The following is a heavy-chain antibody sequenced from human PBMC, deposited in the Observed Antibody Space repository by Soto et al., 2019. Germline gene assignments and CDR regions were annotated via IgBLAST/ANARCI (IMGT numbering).Heavy chain of an antibody. J-gene: IGHJ4*02. CDR2: IHSGGTT. CDR3: ARERTVAGSYYFDY. V-gene: IGHV3-66*01. Sequence: GGSLRLSCAASGFTVSSNYMSWVRQAPGKGLEWVAFIHSGGTTYYAASVKGRFTISRDNSKNTLYLQMNSLRAEDTAVYYCARERTVAGSYYFDYWGQGTLVTVSS. CDR1: GFTVSSNY. D-gene: IGHD6-19*01.